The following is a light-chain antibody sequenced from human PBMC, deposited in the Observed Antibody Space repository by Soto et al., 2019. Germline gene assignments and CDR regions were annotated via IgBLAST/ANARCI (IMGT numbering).Light chain of an antibody. CDR2: GAS. V-gene: IGKV1-39*01. CDR3: QQSYGTPRS. Sequence: DIQMTQSPSSLSASEGDRVTLTCRASQSISRYLNWYQQKPWRAPKLLMYGASNLQNGVPSRFSGSGSGTDFTLTISNLQPEDFATYYCQQSYGTPRSFGGGTKVEIK. CDR1: QSISRY. J-gene: IGKJ4*01.